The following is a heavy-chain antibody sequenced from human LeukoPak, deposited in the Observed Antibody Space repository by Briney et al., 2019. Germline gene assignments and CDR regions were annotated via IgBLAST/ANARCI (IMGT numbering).Heavy chain of an antibody. V-gene: IGHV4-59*01. CDR1: GDAISIYY. D-gene: IGHD5-12*01. CDR2: IYYSGST. J-gene: IGHJ1*01. CDR3: GRVRTGNTGSPEYFED. Sequence: PSETLSLTCTVSGDAISIYYWNWIRQPPGKGLEWIGYIYYSGSTNYNPSLKSRVTISADTSKNQFSLRLNFVTAADTAVYYCGRVRTGNTGSPEYFEDWGQGTLVTVSS.